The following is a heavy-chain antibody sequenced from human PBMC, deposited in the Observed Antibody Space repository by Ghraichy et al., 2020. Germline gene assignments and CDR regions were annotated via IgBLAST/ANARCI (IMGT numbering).Heavy chain of an antibody. CDR2: IYYSGST. D-gene: IGHD3-10*01. V-gene: IGHV4-59*01. J-gene: IGHJ6*03. CDR1: GGSISSYY. Sequence: SETLSLTCTVSGGSISSYYWSWIRQPPGKGLEWIGYIYYSGSTNYNPSLKSRVTISVDTSKNQFSLKLSAVTAADPAVYYCARIGSGSFYKGAYYMDVWGKGTTVTVSS. CDR3: ARIGSGSFYKGAYYMDV.